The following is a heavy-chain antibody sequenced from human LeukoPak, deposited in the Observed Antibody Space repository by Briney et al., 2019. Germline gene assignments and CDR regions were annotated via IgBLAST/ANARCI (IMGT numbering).Heavy chain of an antibody. J-gene: IGHJ4*02. CDR1: GGSISSSSYY. Sequence: KSSGTLSLTCTVAGGSISSSSYYWGWIRQPPGKGLEWIGSIYYSGSTYYNPSLKSRVTISVDTSKNQFSLKLSSVTAADTAVYYCARGVPGYYFDYCGQGTLVTVSS. CDR2: IYYSGST. CDR3: ARGVPGYYFDY. V-gene: IGHV4-39*01. D-gene: IGHD2-2*01.